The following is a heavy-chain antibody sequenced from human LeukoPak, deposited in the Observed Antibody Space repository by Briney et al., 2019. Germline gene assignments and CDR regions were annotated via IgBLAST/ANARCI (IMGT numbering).Heavy chain of an antibody. V-gene: IGHV1-46*01. D-gene: IGHD3-10*01. Sequence: GASVKVSCKASGYTFTSYYMHWVRQAPGQGLEWMGIINPSGGSTSYAQKFQGRVTMTRDTSTSTAYMELSSLRSEDTAVYYCARNMVRDFSMDVWGQGTTVTVSS. CDR3: ARNMVRDFSMDV. CDR2: INPSGGST. J-gene: IGHJ6*02. CDR1: GYTFTSYY.